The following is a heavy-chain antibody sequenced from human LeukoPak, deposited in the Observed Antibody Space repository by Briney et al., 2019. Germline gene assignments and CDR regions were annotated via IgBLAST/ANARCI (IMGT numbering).Heavy chain of an antibody. CDR1: GYTFTGYY. CDR2: INPMSGGT. D-gene: IGHD4-23*01. V-gene: IGHV1-2*02. J-gene: IGHJ4*02. Sequence: GASVKVSCKASGYTFTGYYMHWVRQAPGQGLEWMGWINPMSGGTNYAQKFQGRVTMTRDTSISTAYMELSSLRSEDTAVYYCAMTFYGGNSNLDHWGQGTLVTVSS. CDR3: AMTFYGGNSNLDH.